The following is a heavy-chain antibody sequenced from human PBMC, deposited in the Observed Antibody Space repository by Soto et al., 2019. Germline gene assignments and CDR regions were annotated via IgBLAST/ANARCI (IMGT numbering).Heavy chain of an antibody. CDR1: GFTFNNYA. CDR2: ISASGGST. CDR3: AIHFYYGSGSYYAVDY. J-gene: IGHJ4*02. D-gene: IGHD3-10*01. V-gene: IGHV3-23*01. Sequence: EVQLLESGGGLVQPGGSLRLSCVVSGFTFNNYAMNWVRQAPGKGLEWVSGISASGGSTYYADSVKGRFTISRDRSKHTLYLQMNSLRADDTAIYYCAIHFYYGSGSYYAVDYWGQGTLVTVSS.